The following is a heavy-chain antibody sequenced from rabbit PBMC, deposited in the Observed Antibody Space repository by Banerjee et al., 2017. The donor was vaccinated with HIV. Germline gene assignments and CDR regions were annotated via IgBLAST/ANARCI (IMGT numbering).Heavy chain of an antibody. D-gene: IGHD4-1*01. CDR1: GFSFSSSYW. Sequence: QEQLVESGGGLVQPGASLTLTCTASGFSFSSSYWICWVRQAPGKGLEWIACIYATSSGSTYYASWAKGRFTISKTSSTTVTLQMTSLTAADTATYFCVNDSSRWGADLWGPGTLVTVS. CDR2: IYATSSGST. CDR3: VNDSSRWGADL. J-gene: IGHJ6*01. V-gene: IGHV1S45*01.